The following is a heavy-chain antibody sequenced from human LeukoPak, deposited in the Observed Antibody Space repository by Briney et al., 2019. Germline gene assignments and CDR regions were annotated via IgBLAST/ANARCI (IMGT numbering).Heavy chain of an antibody. J-gene: IGHJ6*03. CDR1: GGSISSGSYY. Sequence: PSETLSLTCTVSGGSISSGSYYWSWIRQPAGKGLEWIGRIYTSGSTNYNPSLKSRVTISVDTSKNQFSLKLSSVTAADTAVYYCARLAYYYDSSGYYSNSYYYYMDVWGKGTTVTVSS. CDR2: IYTSGST. D-gene: IGHD3-22*01. CDR3: ARLAYYYDSSGYYSNSYYYYMDV. V-gene: IGHV4-61*02.